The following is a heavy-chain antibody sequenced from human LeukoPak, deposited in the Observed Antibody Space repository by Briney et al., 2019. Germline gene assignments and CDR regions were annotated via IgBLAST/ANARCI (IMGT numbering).Heavy chain of an antibody. CDR3: ARDFTPNPITMIVADAFDI. CDR1: GYTFTSYA. Sequence: ASVKVSCKASGYTFTSYAMNWVRQAPGQGLEWMGWINTNTENPTYAQGFTGRFVFSLDTSVSTAYLQISSLKAEDTAVYYCARDFTPNPITMIVADAFDIWGQGTMVTVSS. V-gene: IGHV7-4-1*02. CDR2: INTNTENP. D-gene: IGHD3-22*01. J-gene: IGHJ3*02.